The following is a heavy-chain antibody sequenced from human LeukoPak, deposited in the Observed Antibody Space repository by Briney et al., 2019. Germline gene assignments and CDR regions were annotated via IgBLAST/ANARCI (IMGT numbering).Heavy chain of an antibody. CDR1: GYTFTSYG. J-gene: IGHJ6*02. Sequence: GASVTVSCKASGYTFTSYGISWVRQAPRQGREGMGWISAYNGNTNYAQKLQGRVTMTTDTSTSTAYMELRSLRSDDTAVYYCARTPVVYAIRYYYYYGMDVWGQGTTVTVSS. CDR3: ARTPVVYAIRYYYYYGMDV. D-gene: IGHD2-8*02. V-gene: IGHV1-18*01. CDR2: ISAYNGNT.